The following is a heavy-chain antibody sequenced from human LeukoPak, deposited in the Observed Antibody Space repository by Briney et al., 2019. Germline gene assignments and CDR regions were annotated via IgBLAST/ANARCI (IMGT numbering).Heavy chain of an antibody. CDR1: GGSISSYF. J-gene: IGHJ3*01. CDR3: ARVLDLSKRGLDAFDV. Sequence: SQSLSLACTLSGGSISSYFWSCIRQPPRKGLEWIGYVYDSWSTNYNPSLKSRVTISVDTSKKQFSLKLSSATAADTAVYYCARVLDLSKRGLDAFDVWGQGTMVTVSS. D-gene: IGHD3-16*01. CDR2: VYDSWST. V-gene: IGHV4-59*01.